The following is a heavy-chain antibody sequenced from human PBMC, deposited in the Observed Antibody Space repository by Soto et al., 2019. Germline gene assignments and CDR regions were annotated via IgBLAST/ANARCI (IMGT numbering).Heavy chain of an antibody. J-gene: IGHJ6*02. V-gene: IGHV1-69*13. CDR3: ARLIVVVVAATRVDYYYGMDV. CDR1: GGTFSSYA. CDR2: IIPIFGTA. Sequence: SVKVSCKASGGTFSSYAISWVRQAPGQGLEWMGGIIPIFGTANYAQKFQGRVTITADESTSTAYMELSSLRSEDTAVYYCARLIVVVVAATRVDYYYGMDVWGQGTTVTVS. D-gene: IGHD2-15*01.